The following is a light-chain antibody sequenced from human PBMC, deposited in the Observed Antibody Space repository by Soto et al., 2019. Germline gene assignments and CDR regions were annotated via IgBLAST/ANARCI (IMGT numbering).Light chain of an antibody. V-gene: IGLV1-44*01. J-gene: IGLJ1*01. CDR1: RSNIGGNA. CDR3: AAWDDRLSGYV. Sequence: QTVVTQPPSTSGTPGQRVTISCSGSRSNIGGNAVNWYQHLPGTAPKLLIYNYDLRPSGVPDRFSGSNSGTSASLAISGLQSEDEADYYCAAWDDRLSGYVFGTGTKLTVL. CDR2: NYD.